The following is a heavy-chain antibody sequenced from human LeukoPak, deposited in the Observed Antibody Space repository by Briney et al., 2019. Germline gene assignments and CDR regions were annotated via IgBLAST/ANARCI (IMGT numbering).Heavy chain of an antibody. V-gene: IGHV3-20*04. CDR3: ARVPVAGTGLYYFDY. J-gene: IGHJ4*02. CDR2: INWNGGST. Sequence: GGSLRLSCAAPGFTFDDYGMSWVRQAPGKGLEWVSGINWNGGSTGYADSVKGRFTISRDNAKNFLYLQMNSLRAEDTALYYCARVPVAGTGLYYFDYWGQGTLVTVSS. CDR1: GFTFDDYG. D-gene: IGHD6-19*01.